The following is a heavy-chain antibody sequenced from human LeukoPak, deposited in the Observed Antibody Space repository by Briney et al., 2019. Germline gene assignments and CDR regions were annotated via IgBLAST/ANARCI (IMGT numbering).Heavy chain of an antibody. Sequence: SETLSLTCTVSGGSISNRSYYWGWIRQPPGKGLEWIGKISDSGNTYYSPSLRSRVTISIDTSKNQFSLKLSSVTATDTAVYYCARSDYGDVYFDYWGQGTLVTVSS. D-gene: IGHD4-17*01. CDR1: GGSISNRSYY. CDR2: ISDSGNT. V-gene: IGHV4-39*01. J-gene: IGHJ4*02. CDR3: ARSDYGDVYFDY.